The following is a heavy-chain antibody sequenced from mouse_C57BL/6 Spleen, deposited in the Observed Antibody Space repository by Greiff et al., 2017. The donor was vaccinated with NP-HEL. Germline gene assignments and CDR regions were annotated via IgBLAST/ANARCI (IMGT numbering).Heavy chain of an antibody. V-gene: IGHV5-9-1*02. J-gene: IGHJ2*01. Sequence: EVKLVESGEGLVKPGGSLKLSCAASGFTFSSYAMSWVRQTPEKRLEWVAYISSGGDYIYYADTVKGRFTISRDNARNTLYLQLSSMKSEDKAVYYCTRDRAGDDWGQGTTLTVSS. CDR1: GFTFSSYA. CDR3: TRDRAGDD. CDR2: ISSGGDYI.